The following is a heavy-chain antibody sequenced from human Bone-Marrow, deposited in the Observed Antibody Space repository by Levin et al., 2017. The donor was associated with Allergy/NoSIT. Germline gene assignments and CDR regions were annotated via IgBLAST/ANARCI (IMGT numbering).Heavy chain of an antibody. D-gene: IGHD2-15*01. CDR2: INSEGGST. J-gene: IGHJ1*01. CDR1: GFTFSSYW. CDR3: ASGYCGGGSCYSVYFQH. V-gene: IGHV3-74*01. Sequence: GGSLRLSCAASGFTFSSYWMHWVRQAPGKGLVWVARINSEGGSTNYAGSVKGRFTISRDNAKNTLYLQMNSLRAEDTAVYYCASGYCGGGSCYSVYFQHWGQGTLVTVSS.